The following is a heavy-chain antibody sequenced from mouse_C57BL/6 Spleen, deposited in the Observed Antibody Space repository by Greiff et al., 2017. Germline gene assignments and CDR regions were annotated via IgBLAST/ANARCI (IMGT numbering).Heavy chain of an antibody. Sequence: EVKLVESGGGLVKPGGSLKLSCAASGFTFSDYGMHWVRQAPEKGLEWVAYISSGSSTIYYADTVKGRFTISRDNAKNTLFLQMTSLRFEDTAMYYCARPVYYGNWLAYWGQGTLVTVSA. V-gene: IGHV5-17*01. J-gene: IGHJ3*01. CDR1: GFTFSDYG. D-gene: IGHD1-1*01. CDR2: ISSGSSTI. CDR3: ARPVYYGNWLAY.